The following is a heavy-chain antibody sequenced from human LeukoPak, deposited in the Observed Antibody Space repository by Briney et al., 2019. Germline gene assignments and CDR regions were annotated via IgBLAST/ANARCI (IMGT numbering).Heavy chain of an antibody. CDR1: GYTLTELS. J-gene: IGHJ6*02. CDR3: ATAVVGLQRPYYYYYGMDV. CDR2: FDPEDGET. Sequence: ASVKVSCKVSGYTLTELSMHWVRQAPGKGLEWMGGFDPEDGETIYAQKFQGRVTMTEDTSTDTAYMELSSLRSEDTAVYYCATAVVGLQRPYYYYYGMDVWGQGTTVTVSS. V-gene: IGHV1-24*01. D-gene: IGHD4-11*01.